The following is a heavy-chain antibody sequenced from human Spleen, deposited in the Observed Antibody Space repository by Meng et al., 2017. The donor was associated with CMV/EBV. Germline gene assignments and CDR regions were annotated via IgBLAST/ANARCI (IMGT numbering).Heavy chain of an antibody. D-gene: IGHD3-10*01. V-gene: IGHV3-43*01. CDR2: INKYGAGI. Sequence: GGSLRLSCAASGFTFREYPMHWVRQVAGKGLQWLSLINKYGAGIKYADSVKGRFIISRDNSKNSLYLEMTNVRVDDTAIYYCAKGAGYYGSGTFDTWGVGTLVTVSS. CDR1: GFTFREYP. J-gene: IGHJ4*02. CDR3: AKGAGYYGSGTFDT.